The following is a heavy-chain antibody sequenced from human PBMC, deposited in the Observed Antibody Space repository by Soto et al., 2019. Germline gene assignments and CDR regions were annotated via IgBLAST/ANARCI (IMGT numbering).Heavy chain of an antibody. CDR3: ARLGFLEWLSQFDY. CDR2: INAGNGNT. J-gene: IGHJ4*02. CDR1: GYTFTSYA. D-gene: IGHD3-3*01. Sequence: QVQLVQSGAEVKKPGASVKVSCKASGYTFTSYAMHWVRQAPGQRLEWMGWINAGNGNTKYSQKFQGRVTITRDTSASTDYMELSSLRSEDTAVYYCARLGFLEWLSQFDYGGQGTLVTVSS. V-gene: IGHV1-3*01.